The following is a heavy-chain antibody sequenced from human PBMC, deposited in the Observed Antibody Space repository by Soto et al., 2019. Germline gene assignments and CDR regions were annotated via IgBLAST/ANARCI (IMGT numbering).Heavy chain of an antibody. CDR2: IIPIFGTA. Sequence: QVQLVQSGAEVKKPGSSVKVSCKASGGTFSSYAISWVRQAPGQGLEWMGGIIPIFGTANYAQKFQGRVTISADESTSTAYMELSSLRSEDTAVYYCAGSGWSAPRRYYFDYWGQGTLVTVSS. CDR1: GGTFSSYA. CDR3: AGSGWSAPRRYYFDY. J-gene: IGHJ4*02. D-gene: IGHD6-19*01. V-gene: IGHV1-69*01.